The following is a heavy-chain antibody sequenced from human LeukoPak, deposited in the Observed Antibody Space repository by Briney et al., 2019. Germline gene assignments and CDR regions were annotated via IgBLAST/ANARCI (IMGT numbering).Heavy chain of an antibody. CDR2: ISGSGGST. J-gene: IGHJ4*02. CDR1: GLTFSSYA. D-gene: IGHD3-22*01. CDR3: ARGVGNYRYYFDY. V-gene: IGHV3-23*01. Sequence: PGGSLRLSCAASGLTFSSYAMSWVRQAPGKGLEWVSAISGSGGSTYYADSVKGRFTISRDNAKSSMWLQMNSLRDEDTAVYFCARGVGNYRYYFDYWGQGTLVTVSS.